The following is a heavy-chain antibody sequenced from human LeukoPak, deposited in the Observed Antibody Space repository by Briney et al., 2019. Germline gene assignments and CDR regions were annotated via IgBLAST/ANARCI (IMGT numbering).Heavy chain of an antibody. CDR1: GASISSSSW. J-gene: IGHJ3*02. CDR3: ARSETFVNYYDSSGYPDAFYI. CDR2: IYYSGST. D-gene: IGHD3-22*01. V-gene: IGHV4-4*02. Sequence: SETLSLTCAVSGASISSSSWWSWVRQPPGKGLEWIGYIYYSGSTNYNPSLKSRVTISVATSKNQFSLKLSSVTAADTAVYYCARSETFVNYYDSSGYPDAFYIWGQGTMVTVSS.